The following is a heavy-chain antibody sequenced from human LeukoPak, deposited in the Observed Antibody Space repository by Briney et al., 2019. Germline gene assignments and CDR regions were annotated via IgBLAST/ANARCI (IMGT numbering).Heavy chain of an antibody. CDR2: IKSKTDGGTT. CDR3: ARCVMGDSGYDLDY. Sequence: GGSLRLSCAASGFTFSNAWMSWVRQAPGKGLEWVGRIKSKTDGGTTDYAAPVKGRFTISRDNAKNSLYLQMNSLRAEETAVYYCARCVMGDSGYDLDYWGQGTLVTVSS. CDR1: GFTFSNAW. V-gene: IGHV3-15*01. J-gene: IGHJ4*02. D-gene: IGHD5-12*01.